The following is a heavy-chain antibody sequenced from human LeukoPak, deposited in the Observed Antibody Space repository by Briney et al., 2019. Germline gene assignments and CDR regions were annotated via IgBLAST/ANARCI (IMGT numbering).Heavy chain of an antibody. CDR1: GFTFSSYW. D-gene: IGHD3-10*01. J-gene: IGHJ3*02. CDR2: INSDGSST. Sequence: GGPLRLSCAASGFTFSSYWMHWVRQAPGKGLVWVSRINSDGSSTSNADSVKGRFTISRDNANNTLYLQMNSLRAEDTAVYYCARADGGAFDIWGQGTMVTVSS. CDR3: ARADGGAFDI. V-gene: IGHV3-74*01.